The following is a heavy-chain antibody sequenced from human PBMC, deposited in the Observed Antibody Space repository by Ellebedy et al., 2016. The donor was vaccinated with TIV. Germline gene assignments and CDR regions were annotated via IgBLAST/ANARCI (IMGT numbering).Heavy chain of an antibody. D-gene: IGHD4-17*01. CDR2: INHSGST. Sequence: SETLSLTXAVYGGSFSGYYWSWIRQPPGTGLEWIGEINHSGSTNYNPSLKSRVTISVDTSKNQFSLKLSSVTAADTAVYYCARGSNGDYPRYYYGMDVWGQGTTVTVSS. J-gene: IGHJ6*02. V-gene: IGHV4-34*01. CDR3: ARGSNGDYPRYYYGMDV. CDR1: GGSFSGYY.